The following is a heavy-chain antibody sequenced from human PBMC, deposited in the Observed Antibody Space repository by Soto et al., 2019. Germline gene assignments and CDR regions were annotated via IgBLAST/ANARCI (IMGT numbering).Heavy chain of an antibody. V-gene: IGHV1-3*01. CDR3: ARVYCSSTSCYRSPGYYYYYMDV. J-gene: IGHJ6*03. CDR1: GYTFTSYA. CDR2: INAGNGNT. D-gene: IGHD2-2*01. Sequence: ASVKVSCKASGYTFTSYAMHWVRQAPGQRLEWMGWINAGNGNTKYSQKFQGRVTITRDTSASTAYMELSSLRSEDTAVYYCARVYCSSTSCYRSPGYYYYYMDVWGKGTTVTVSS.